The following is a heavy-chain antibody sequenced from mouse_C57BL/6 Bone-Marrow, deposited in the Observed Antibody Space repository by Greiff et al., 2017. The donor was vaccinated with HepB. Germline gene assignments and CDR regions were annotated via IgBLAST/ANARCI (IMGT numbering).Heavy chain of an antibody. CDR2: INPNNGGT. J-gene: IGHJ1*03. D-gene: IGHD1-1*01. CDR1: GYTFTDYY. CDR3: ARRGYYGSRWYFDV. V-gene: IGHV1-26*01. Sequence: EVQLQQSGPELVKPGASVKISCKASGYTFTDYYMNWVKQSHGKSLEWIGDINPNNGGTSYNQKFKGKATLTVDKSSSTAYMELRSLTSEDSAVYYCARRGYYGSRWYFDVWGTGTTVTVSS.